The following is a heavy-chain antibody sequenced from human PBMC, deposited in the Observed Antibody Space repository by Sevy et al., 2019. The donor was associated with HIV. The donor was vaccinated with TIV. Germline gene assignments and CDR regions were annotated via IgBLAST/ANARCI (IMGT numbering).Heavy chain of an antibody. D-gene: IGHD6-19*01. Sequence: SETLSLTCSVSGGSISSYYWSWIRQPPGKGLEWIGYFYHSGGTNYNPSLQGRVTISIDTSKNHVSLRLNTVTAADTAVYSCARGAYNGWYHWFDPWGQGTPVTVSS. CDR3: ARGAYNGWYHWFDP. CDR2: FYHSGGT. J-gene: IGHJ5*02. V-gene: IGHV4-59*01. CDR1: GGSISSYY.